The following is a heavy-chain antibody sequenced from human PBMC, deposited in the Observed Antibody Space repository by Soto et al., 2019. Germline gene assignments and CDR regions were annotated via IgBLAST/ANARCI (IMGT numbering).Heavy chain of an antibody. CDR3: ARAPKVSGSSQTRPDF. V-gene: IGHV4-34*01. Sequence: SETLSLTCSIYSGSFSGYYWSWIRQPPGKGLEWIGEISQSGNANYSPSLKSRVSISIDTSKKQFSLNLASVSAADTAVYYCARAPKVSGSSQTRPDFWGQGTLVTVSS. D-gene: IGHD6-6*01. J-gene: IGHJ4*02. CDR2: ISQSGNA. CDR1: SGSFSGYY.